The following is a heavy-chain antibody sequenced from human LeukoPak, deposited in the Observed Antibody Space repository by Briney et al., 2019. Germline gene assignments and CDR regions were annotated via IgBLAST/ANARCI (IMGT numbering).Heavy chain of an antibody. J-gene: IGHJ5*02. V-gene: IGHV3-9*01. CDR3: AYENLGSWNDGWFDP. D-gene: IGHD1-1*01. CDR2: ISWNSGSI. Sequence: SLRLSCAASGFTFGDYAMHWVRQAPGKGLEWVSGISWNSGSIGYADSVKGRFTISRDNAKKSLVLQMNSLSAEDTALYYCAYENLGSWNDGWFDPWGQGSLVTVSS. CDR1: GFTFGDYA.